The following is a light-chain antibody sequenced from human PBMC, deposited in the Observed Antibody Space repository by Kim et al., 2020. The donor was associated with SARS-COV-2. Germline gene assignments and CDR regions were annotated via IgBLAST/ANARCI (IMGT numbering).Light chain of an antibody. CDR2: KVS. CDR3: MQGTHWPFT. V-gene: IGKV2-30*01. CDR1: QSLVYSDGNTY. Sequence: PASISCRSRQSLVYSDGNTYLKWFHQRPGQAPRRLIDKVSNRDSGVPDRFSGSGSGTDFTLQISRVEAEDVGVYYCMQGTHWPFTFGPGTKVDIK. J-gene: IGKJ3*01.